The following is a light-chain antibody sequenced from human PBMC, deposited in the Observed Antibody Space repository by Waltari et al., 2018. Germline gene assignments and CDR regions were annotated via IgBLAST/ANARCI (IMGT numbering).Light chain of an antibody. CDR3: VSYAAGSNYV. Sequence: QSALTQPPSASGSPGQSVTISCTGTSGDVGGYNYVSWYQHHPGTAPKVLIYEGRKRPAGVPDRLSGSKSGNPASLTVSGLQGEDEADYYCVSYAAGSNYVFGTGTKVTVL. CDR1: SGDVGGYNY. J-gene: IGLJ1*01. V-gene: IGLV2-8*01. CDR2: EGR.